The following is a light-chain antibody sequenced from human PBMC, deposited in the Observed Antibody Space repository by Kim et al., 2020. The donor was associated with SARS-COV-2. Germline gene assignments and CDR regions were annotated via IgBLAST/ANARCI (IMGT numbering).Light chain of an antibody. J-gene: IGLJ3*02. V-gene: IGLV1-51*01. Sequence: GRTVTISCSGSSSNMGNNYVSWYQQLPPTAPKLLIYDNDKRPYGIPDRFTGSRSTTTATLAITGLQTGDEADYYCGTWDSRLRVVVFGGGTKVTVL. CDR2: DND. CDR3: GTWDSRLRVVV. CDR1: SSNMGNNY.